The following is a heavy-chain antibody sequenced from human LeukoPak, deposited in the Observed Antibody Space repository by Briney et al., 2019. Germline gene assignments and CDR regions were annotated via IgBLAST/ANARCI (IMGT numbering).Heavy chain of an antibody. D-gene: IGHD4-17*01. V-gene: IGHV3-21*01. J-gene: IGHJ4*02. CDR1: GFTFSSYG. CDR2: ISSSSSYT. CDR3: ARDIYGVFDY. Sequence: GGSLRLSCAASGFTFSSYGMHWVRQAPGKGLEWVSSISSSSSYTYYADSVKGRFTISRDNAKNSLYLQMNSLRAGDTAVYYCARDIYGVFDYWGQGTLVTVSS.